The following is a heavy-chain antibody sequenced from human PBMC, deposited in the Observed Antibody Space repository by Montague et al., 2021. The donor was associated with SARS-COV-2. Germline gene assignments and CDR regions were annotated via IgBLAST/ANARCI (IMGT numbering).Heavy chain of an antibody. J-gene: IGHJ6*02. CDR2: IYYSGST. CDR1: GGSISSYY. Sequence: SETLSLTCTVSGGSISSYYWSWIRQPPGKGLEWIGYIYYSGSTNYNPSLKSRVTISVDTSKNQFSLKLSSVTAADTAVYYCARAGQQLGRYYYYGMDVWGQGTTVTVSS. D-gene: IGHD6-13*01. V-gene: IGHV4-59*01. CDR3: ARAGQQLGRYYYYGMDV.